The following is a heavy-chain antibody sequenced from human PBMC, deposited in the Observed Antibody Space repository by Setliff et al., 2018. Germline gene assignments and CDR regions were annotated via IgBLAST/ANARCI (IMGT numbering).Heavy chain of an antibody. V-gene: IGHV4-61*09. CDR2: IYTSGTT. CDR1: GGSINEANYY. Sequence: SETLSLTCTVSGGSINEANYYWSWIRQPAGKGLEWIGYIYTSGTTKYNPSLKSRVTISIDTSKSQFSLNLSSVTAADTAVYYCARIAYGSGSYYFDYWGQGTLVTVS. CDR3: ARIAYGSGSYYFDY. J-gene: IGHJ4*02. D-gene: IGHD3-10*01.